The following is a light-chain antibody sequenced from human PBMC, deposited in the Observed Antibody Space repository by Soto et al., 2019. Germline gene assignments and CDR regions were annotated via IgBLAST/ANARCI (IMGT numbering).Light chain of an antibody. CDR3: QQYYHNPVT. CDR2: WAS. CDR1: QTLLYRSDNKNY. J-gene: IGKJ5*01. Sequence: DIVMTQSPDSLSVPLGERATISCKSSQTLLYRSDNKNYLAWFQQKPGQPPKLLIYWASTRHSGVPDRFTGSGSGTEFTLTISSLQAEDAATYYCQQYYHNPVTFGQGTRLEIK. V-gene: IGKV4-1*01.